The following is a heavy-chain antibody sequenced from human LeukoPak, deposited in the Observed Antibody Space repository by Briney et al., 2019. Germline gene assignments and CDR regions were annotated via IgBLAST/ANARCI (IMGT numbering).Heavy chain of an antibody. J-gene: IGHJ6*03. CDR2: TYYSGST. CDR1: GGSISSYY. D-gene: IGHD4-11*01. Sequence: SETLSLTCTVSGGSISSYYWSWIRQPPGKGLEWIGYTYYSGSTNYNPSLKSRVTISVDTSKNQFSLKLSSVTAADTAVYYCARDRALTRSYYMDVWGKGTTVTVSS. V-gene: IGHV4-59*01. CDR3: ARDRALTRSYYMDV.